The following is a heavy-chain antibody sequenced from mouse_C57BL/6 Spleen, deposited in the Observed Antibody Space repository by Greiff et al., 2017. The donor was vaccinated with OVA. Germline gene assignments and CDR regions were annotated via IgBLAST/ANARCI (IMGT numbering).Heavy chain of an antibody. CDR2: IYPGDGDT. CDR1: GYTFTDYY. V-gene: IGHV1-80*01. D-gene: IGHD2-5*01. Sequence: QVQLQQSGAELVRPGASVKLSCKASGYTFTDYYINWVKQRPGKGLEWIGQIYPGDGDTNYNGKFKGKATLTADKSSSTAYMQLSSLTSEDSAVYFCARSNSYYYAMDYWGQGTSVTVSS. J-gene: IGHJ4*01. CDR3: ARSNSYYYAMDY.